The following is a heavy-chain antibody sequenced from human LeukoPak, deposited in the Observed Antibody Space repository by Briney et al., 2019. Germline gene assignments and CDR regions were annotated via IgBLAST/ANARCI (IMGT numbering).Heavy chain of an antibody. J-gene: IGHJ4*02. V-gene: IGHV1-2*02. D-gene: IGHD2-21*01. CDR1: GYTFIDYD. Sequence: GASVKVSCKASGYTFIDYDINWVRQAPGQGLEWMGWINPNSGGTNFAQKFQGRVTLTRDTSISTAYMELSRLTSDDTAVYYCAREHISPSDYWGQGTLVTVSS. CDR2: INPNSGGT. CDR3: AREHISPSDY.